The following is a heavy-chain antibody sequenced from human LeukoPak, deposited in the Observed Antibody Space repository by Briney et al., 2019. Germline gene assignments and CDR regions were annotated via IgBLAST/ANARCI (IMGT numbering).Heavy chain of an antibody. J-gene: IGHJ4*02. V-gene: IGHV3-30*03. CDR3: AREENYDSSGYFDY. CDR1: GFTFSSYG. D-gene: IGHD3-22*01. CDR2: ISYDGSSK. Sequence: GGSLRLSCAASGFTFSSYGTHWVRQAPGKGLEWVAVISYDGSSKYYADSVKGRFTISRDNSKNTLYLQMNSLRAEDTAVYYCAREENYDSSGYFDYWGQGTLVTVSS.